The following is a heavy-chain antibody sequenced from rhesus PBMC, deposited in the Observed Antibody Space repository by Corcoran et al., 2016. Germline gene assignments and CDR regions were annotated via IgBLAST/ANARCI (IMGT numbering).Heavy chain of an antibody. CDR2: IYGTTGNT. D-gene: IGHD4-29*01. CDR1: GGSIGRGYG. CDR3: ARGSSFSYSF. Sequence: QVQLKESGPGLVKPSETLSLTCAVSGGSIGRGYGWGWIRQPPGKGLEWVVTIYGTTGNTYYDPSLKSRVTISKDTSKNQFSLKLSSVTAADTAVYYCARGSSFSYSFWGQGVLVTVSS. V-gene: IGHV4S7*01. J-gene: IGHJ4*01.